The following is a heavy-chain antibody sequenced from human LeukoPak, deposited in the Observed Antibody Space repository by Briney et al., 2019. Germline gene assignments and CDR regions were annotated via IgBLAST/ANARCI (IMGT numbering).Heavy chain of an antibody. CDR3: ARDQGVRGVRGDWYNWFDP. CDR1: GFTFSSYS. V-gene: IGHV3-48*04. CDR2: ISSSSSTI. D-gene: IGHD3-10*01. Sequence: GGSLRLSCAASGFTFSSYSMNWVRQAPGKGLEWVSYISSSSSTIYYADSVKGRFTVSRDNAKNSLYLQMNSLRAEDTAVYYCARDQGVRGVRGDWYNWFDPWGQGTLVTVSS. J-gene: IGHJ5*02.